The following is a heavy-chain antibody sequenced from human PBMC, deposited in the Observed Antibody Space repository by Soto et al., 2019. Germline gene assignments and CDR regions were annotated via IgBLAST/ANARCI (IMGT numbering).Heavy chain of an antibody. CDR1: GGTFSNHA. D-gene: IGHD6-13*01. CDR2: IIPIFTTT. V-gene: IGHV1-69*13. CDR3: AREVAADGTFREDVFDI. J-gene: IGHJ3*02. Sequence: SVKVSCKASGGTFSNHAINWVRQAPGQGLEWMGRIIPIFTTTDYAQRFQGRVTITADESTITAYMELSSLKHDDTAVYYCAREVAADGTFREDVFDIWGQGTMVTVSS.